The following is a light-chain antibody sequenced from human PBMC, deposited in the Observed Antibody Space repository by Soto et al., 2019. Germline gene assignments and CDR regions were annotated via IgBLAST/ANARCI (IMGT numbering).Light chain of an antibody. J-gene: IGKJ4*01. Sequence: DIQMTQSPSSLSASVGDRVTITFRASQSISSYLNWYQQKPGKTPKLLIYAASSLQSGVPSRFSGSGSWTDFTLTISSLQPEDFATYYCQQCYSTPLTFGGGTKVEIK. CDR1: QSISSY. V-gene: IGKV1-39*01. CDR3: QQCYSTPLT. CDR2: AAS.